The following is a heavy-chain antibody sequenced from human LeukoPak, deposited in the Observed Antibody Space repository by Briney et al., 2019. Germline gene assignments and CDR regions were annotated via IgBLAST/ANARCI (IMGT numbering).Heavy chain of an antibody. Sequence: GGSLRLSCAASGFTVSGNYMNWVRQAPGKGLEWVSIIYSDGTTYYADSVKGRFTISRDNSKNTLYLQMNSLRAEDTAVYYCSGYWPPDYWGQGTLVTASS. J-gene: IGHJ4*02. CDR3: SGYWPPDY. D-gene: IGHD2-8*02. V-gene: IGHV3-53*01. CDR2: IYSDGTT. CDR1: GFTVSGNY.